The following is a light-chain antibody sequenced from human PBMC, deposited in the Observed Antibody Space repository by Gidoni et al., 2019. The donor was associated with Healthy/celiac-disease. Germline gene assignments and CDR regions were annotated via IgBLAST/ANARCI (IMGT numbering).Light chain of an antibody. V-gene: IGKV1-39*01. Sequence: DIQMTPSPSSLSASVGDRVTIPCRESQSISSYLNWYQQKPGKAPKLLIYAASSWQSGVPSRFSGSGSGTDFTLTISSLQPGDFATYYCQQSYSTPRTFGQGTKVEIK. CDR2: AAS. CDR3: QQSYSTPRT. CDR1: QSISSY. J-gene: IGKJ1*01.